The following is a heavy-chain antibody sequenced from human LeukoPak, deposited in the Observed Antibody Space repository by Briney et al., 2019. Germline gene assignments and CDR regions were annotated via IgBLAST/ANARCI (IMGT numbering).Heavy chain of an antibody. CDR1: GGSFSGYY. Sequence: MSSETLSPTCAVYGGSFSGYYWSWIRQPPGKGLEWIGEINHSGSTNYNPSLKSRVTISVDRSKNQFSLKLSSVTAADTAVYYCARGGGYYYMDVWGKGTTVTVSS. CDR3: ARGGGYYYMDV. CDR2: INHSGST. J-gene: IGHJ6*03. D-gene: IGHD3-10*01. V-gene: IGHV4-34*01.